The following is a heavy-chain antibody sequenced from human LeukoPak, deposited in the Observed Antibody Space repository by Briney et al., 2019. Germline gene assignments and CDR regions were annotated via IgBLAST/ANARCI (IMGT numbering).Heavy chain of an antibody. V-gene: IGHV1-69*13. CDR3: AGGLVDLRFLEWHV. CDR1: GGTFSSYA. CDR2: IIPIFGTA. Sequence: ASVKLSCKASGGTFSSYAISWVRQAPGQPLEWLGGIIPIFGTANYAQKFQGKVTITADESTSTAYMELSSLRSEAPALSYCAGGLVDLRFLEWHVWGQGPLVTVSS. D-gene: IGHD3-3*01. J-gene: IGHJ4*02.